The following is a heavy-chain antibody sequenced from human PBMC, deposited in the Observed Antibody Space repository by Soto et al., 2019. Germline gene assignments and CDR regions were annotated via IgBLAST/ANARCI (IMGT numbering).Heavy chain of an antibody. CDR2: INHSGST. CDR3: AIVGATRGLQGGFDY. D-gene: IGHD1-26*01. CDR1: GGSFSGYY. V-gene: IGHV4-34*01. Sequence: QVQLQQWGAGLLKPSETLSLTCAVYGGSFSGYYWSWIRQPPGKGLEWIGEINHSGSTNYNPSLKSRVTISVDTSKHQFSLKLSSVTAADTAVYYCAIVGATRGLQGGFDYWGQGTLVTVSS. J-gene: IGHJ4*02.